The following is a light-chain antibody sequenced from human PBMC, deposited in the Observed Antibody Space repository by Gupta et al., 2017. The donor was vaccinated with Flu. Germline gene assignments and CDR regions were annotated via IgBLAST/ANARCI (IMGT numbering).Light chain of an antibody. J-gene: IGKJ3*01. Sequence: DIQMTQSPSSLSASVGDRVTVTCRASQDIRRSLGWYQQQAGKVPKRLIYGASHLESGVASRFSGSGSGTEFTLTINNLQPEDVATYYCLQHANYPVTFGPGTKVDL. CDR3: LQHANYPVT. CDR2: GAS. V-gene: IGKV1-17*02. CDR1: QDIRRS.